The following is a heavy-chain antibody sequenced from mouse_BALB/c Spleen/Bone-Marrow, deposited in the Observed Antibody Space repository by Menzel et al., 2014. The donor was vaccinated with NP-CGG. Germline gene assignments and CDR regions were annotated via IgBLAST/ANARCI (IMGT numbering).Heavy chain of an antibody. CDR2: IWRGGST. CDR1: GFSLTSNG. V-gene: IGHV2-5*01. J-gene: IGHJ1*01. D-gene: IGHD1-1*01. Sequence: VKLMESGPGLAQPSQSLSITCTVSGFSLTSNGVHWVRQSPGKGLEWLGVIWRGGSTDYNEAFMSRLSITKDNSKSQVFFKMNSLQGDDTAIYYCAKGGITTVWYFDVWGAGTTVTVSS. CDR3: AKGGITTVWYFDV.